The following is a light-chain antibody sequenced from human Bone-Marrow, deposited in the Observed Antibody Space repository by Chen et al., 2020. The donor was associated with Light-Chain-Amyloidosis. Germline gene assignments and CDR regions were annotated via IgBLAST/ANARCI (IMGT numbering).Light chain of an antibody. CDR2: DAS. V-gene: IGKV3-11*01. Sequence: EIVLTQSPATLSLSPGERATLSCRASQSVNSYLAWYQQKPGQAPRLLIYDASNRAPGIPARFSGSGSGTDFTLTIITLEPEDFAVYYCQQRSNWPPFLSFGGGTRVEIK. CDR3: QQRSNWPPFLS. CDR1: QSVNSY. J-gene: IGKJ4*01.